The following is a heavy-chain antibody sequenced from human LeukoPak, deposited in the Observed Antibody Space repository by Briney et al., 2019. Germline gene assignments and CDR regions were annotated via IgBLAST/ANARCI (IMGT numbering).Heavy chain of an antibody. D-gene: IGHD2-8*02. V-gene: IGHV3-30*18. CDR2: ISYDGSNK. CDR1: GFTFSSYG. J-gene: IGHJ5*02. CDR3: AKAPWSRKYGNWFDP. Sequence: GGSPRLSCAASGFTFSSYGMHWVRQAPGKGLEWVAVISYDGSNKYYADSVKGRFTISRDNSKNTLYLQMNSLRAEDTAVYYCAKAPWSRKYGNWFDPWGQGTLVTVSS.